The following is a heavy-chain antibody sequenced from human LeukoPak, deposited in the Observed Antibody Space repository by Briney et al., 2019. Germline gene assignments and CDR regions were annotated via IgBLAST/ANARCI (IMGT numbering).Heavy chain of an antibody. CDR3: ASGENAFNI. Sequence: SETLSLTCTVSGGSISSYKWSWIRQPAGKGLEWIGRIYTSENTNYTPSLKSRVTMSVNTSRNQFSLKATSVTAADTAVYYCASGENAFNIWGQGTMVTVPS. J-gene: IGHJ3*02. D-gene: IGHD4-17*01. CDR2: IYTSENT. V-gene: IGHV4-4*07. CDR1: GGSISSYK.